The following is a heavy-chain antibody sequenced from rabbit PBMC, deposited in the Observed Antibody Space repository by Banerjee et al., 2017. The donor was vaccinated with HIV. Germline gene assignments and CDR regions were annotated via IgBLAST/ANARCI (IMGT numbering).Heavy chain of an antibody. V-gene: IGHV1S40*01. D-gene: IGHD6-1*01. CDR2: IYIGSSIST. J-gene: IGHJ4*01. CDR3: AGGYGYEKFKL. Sequence: QSLEESGGDLVKPGASLTLTCTASGLDFSSSYWICWVRQAPGKGLEWITCIYIGSSISTYYASWAKGRFTISKTSSTTVTLQMTRLTAADTATYFCAGGYGYEKFKLWGPGTLVTVS. CDR1: GLDFSSSYW.